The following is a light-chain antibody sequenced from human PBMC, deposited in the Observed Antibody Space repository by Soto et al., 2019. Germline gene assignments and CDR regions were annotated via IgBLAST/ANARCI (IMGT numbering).Light chain of an antibody. CDR1: QAISSS. CDR2: AAS. J-gene: IGKJ4*01. Sequence: DIQLTQSPSFLSASVGDKVTITCRASQAISSSLAWYQQNPGKAPKLLIYAASTLQSGVPSRFSGSGSGTEVTLTISSLQPEDFATYYCQQLNSYPLTFGGGAKVEI. CDR3: QQLNSYPLT. V-gene: IGKV1-9*01.